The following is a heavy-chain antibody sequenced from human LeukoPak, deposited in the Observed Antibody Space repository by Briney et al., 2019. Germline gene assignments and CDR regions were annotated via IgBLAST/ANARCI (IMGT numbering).Heavy chain of an antibody. CDR3: ARSLGAGDFWSGYYLYYYYGMDV. CDR2: IKQDGSEK. Sequence: GGSLRLSCAASGFTFSSYWMSWVRQAPGKGLEWVANIKQDGSEKYYVDSVKGRFTISRDNAKNSLYLQTNSLRAEDTAVYYCARSLGAGDFWSGYYLYYYYGMDVWGQGTTVTVSS. D-gene: IGHD3-3*01. CDR1: GFTFSSYW. J-gene: IGHJ6*02. V-gene: IGHV3-7*03.